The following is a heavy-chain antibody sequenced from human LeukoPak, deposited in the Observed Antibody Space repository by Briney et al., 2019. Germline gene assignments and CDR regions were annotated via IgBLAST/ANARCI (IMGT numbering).Heavy chain of an antibody. D-gene: IGHD3-10*01. V-gene: IGHV4-61*02. Sequence: SETLSPTCTVSGGSISSGSYYWSWIRQPAGKGLEWIGRIYTSGSTNYNPSLKSRVTISVDTSKNQFSLKLSSVTAADTAVYYCAREPRVRYGSGSSNWFDPWGQGTLVTVSS. CDR1: GGSISSGSYY. J-gene: IGHJ5*02. CDR2: IYTSGST. CDR3: AREPRVRYGSGSSNWFDP.